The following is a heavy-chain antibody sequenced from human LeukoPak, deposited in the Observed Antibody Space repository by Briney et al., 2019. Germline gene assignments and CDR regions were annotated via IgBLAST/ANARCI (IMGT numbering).Heavy chain of an antibody. D-gene: IGHD2/OR15-2a*01. CDR1: GFDLSTYL. V-gene: IGHV3-74*01. CDR3: VSFYETY. Sequence: SGGSLRLSCAASGFDLSTYLMHWVRQAPGKGLVWVSRINTDGRSTNYADSVKGRFTISRDNAKDTLYLQMNSLRVEDTAVYYCVSFYETYWGRGTLVTVSS. J-gene: IGHJ4*02. CDR2: INTDGRST.